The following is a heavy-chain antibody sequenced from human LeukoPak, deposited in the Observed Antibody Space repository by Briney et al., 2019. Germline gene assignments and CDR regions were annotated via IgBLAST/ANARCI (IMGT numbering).Heavy chain of an antibody. J-gene: IGHJ4*02. CDR2: IYYTGST. D-gene: IGHD6-13*01. CDR1: GGSISSYY. Sequence: SETLSLTCTVSGGSISSYYWSWIRQPPGKGLEWIGYIYYTGSTDYNPSLESRVAISVDTSKNQFSLKLSSVTAADTAVYYCARGSKAAPGTFDYWGQGTLVTVSS. CDR3: ARGSKAAPGTFDY. V-gene: IGHV4-59*01.